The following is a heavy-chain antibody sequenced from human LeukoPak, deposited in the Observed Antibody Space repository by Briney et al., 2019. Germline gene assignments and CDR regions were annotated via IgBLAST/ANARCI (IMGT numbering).Heavy chain of an antibody. CDR3: TRDLGYCSSTSCYQGRGYFDY. CDR2: IRSRAYGGTT. CDR1: GFTFGDYA. V-gene: IGHV3-49*04. D-gene: IGHD2-2*01. J-gene: IGHJ4*02. Sequence: GGSLRLSCTASGFTFGDYAMSWVRQAPGKGLEWVGFIRSRAYGGTTEYAASVKGRFTISRDDSKSIAYLQMNSLKTEDTAVYYCTRDLGYCSSTSCYQGRGYFDYWGRGTLVTVSS.